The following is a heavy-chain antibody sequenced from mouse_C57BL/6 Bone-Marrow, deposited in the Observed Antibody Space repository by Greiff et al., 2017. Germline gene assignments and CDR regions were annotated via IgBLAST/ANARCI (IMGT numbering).Heavy chain of an antibody. CDR3: ARSPLYYYGSSYALAWFAY. CDR1: GYTFTSYW. CDR2: INPSSGYT. J-gene: IGHJ3*01. D-gene: IGHD1-1*01. Sequence: QVQLQQSGAELAKPGASVKLSCKASGYTFTSYWMHWVKQRPGQGLEWIGYINPSSGYTKYNQKFKDKATLTADKSSSTAYMQLSSLTYEDSAVYYCARSPLYYYGSSYALAWFAYWGQGTLVTVSA. V-gene: IGHV1-7*01.